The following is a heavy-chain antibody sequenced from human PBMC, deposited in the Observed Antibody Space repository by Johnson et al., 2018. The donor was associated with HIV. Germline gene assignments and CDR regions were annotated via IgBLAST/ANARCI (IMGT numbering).Heavy chain of an antibody. Sequence: VHLVESGGGLVQPGGSLRLSCAASGFTFSSYAMHWVRQAPGKGLEYVSAIRSNGGSTYYANSVKGRFTISRDNSKNTLYLQMGSLRAEDMAVYYCARSRFREPAAFDIWGQGTMVTVSS. D-gene: IGHD3-10*01. CDR2: IRSNGGST. V-gene: IGHV3-64*01. J-gene: IGHJ3*02. CDR1: GFTFSSYA. CDR3: ARSRFREPAAFDI.